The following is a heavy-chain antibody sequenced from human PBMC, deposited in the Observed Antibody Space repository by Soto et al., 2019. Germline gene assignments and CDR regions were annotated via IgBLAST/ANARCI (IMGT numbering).Heavy chain of an antibody. Sequence: QMQLVESGGGVVQPGRSLRLSCAASGFTFSSNAMHWVRQAPGKGLEWLAIISYDGSTRFHADSVKGRFAMSRDNSKNTLYLQMNSLRSDDTAVYFCARHVASTVTTADGVDPWGQGTVVTVSS. CDR1: GFTFSSNA. J-gene: IGHJ5*02. CDR3: ARHVASTVTTADGVDP. V-gene: IGHV3-30*09. D-gene: IGHD4-4*01. CDR2: ISYDGSTR.